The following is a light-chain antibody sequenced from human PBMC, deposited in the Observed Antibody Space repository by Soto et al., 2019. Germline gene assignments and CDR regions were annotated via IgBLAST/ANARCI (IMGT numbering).Light chain of an antibody. CDR2: GAS. V-gene: IGKV3-20*01. CDR1: QSVSSSY. CDR3: QQYGSSPWT. J-gene: IGKJ1*01. Sequence: EIVLTQSPGTLSLSPGERATLSCRASQSVSSSYLAWYQQKPGQAPRLLIYGASSRATGIPDRFSGSRSGTDFPLTISRLEPEDFEVYYCQQYGSSPWTFGQGNKVEIK.